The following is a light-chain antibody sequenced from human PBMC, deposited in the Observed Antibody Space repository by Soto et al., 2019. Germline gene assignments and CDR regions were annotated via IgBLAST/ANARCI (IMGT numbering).Light chain of an antibody. V-gene: IGKV3-20*01. CDR2: GAS. J-gene: IGKJ1*01. CDR1: PSVNIN. CDR3: QQYGCSRPWT. Sequence: ELVLTQSPATLSVSPGERATLSCRARPSVNINLAWYQQKPGQAPRLLIYGASTRATGVPDRFSGSGSGTDFTLTISRLEPEDVAVNYCQQYGCSRPWTFGQGTKVDIK.